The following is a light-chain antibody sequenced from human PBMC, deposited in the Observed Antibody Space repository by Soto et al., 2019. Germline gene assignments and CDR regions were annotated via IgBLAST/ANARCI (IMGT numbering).Light chain of an antibody. J-gene: IGLJ1*01. CDR2: EVS. V-gene: IGLV2-8*01. Sequence: QSVLTKPPYASGSPGQSVTISCPGTNIDVGCYNYVSWYQQYPGKAPRLIIYEVSERPSGVPDRFSGSKSGNTASLTVSGLQTADEADYYCSSYAGSNWYVFGTGTKVTVL. CDR3: SSYAGSNWYV. CDR1: NIDVGCYNY.